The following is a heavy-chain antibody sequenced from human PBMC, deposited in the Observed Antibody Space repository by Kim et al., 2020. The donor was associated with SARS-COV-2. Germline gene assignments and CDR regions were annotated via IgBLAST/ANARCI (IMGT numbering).Heavy chain of an antibody. D-gene: IGHD1-26*01. V-gene: IGHV3-30*18. J-gene: IGHJ6*02. CDR2: ISYDGSNK. CDR3: AKDLGGVFSYYYYGMDV. CDR1: GFTFSSYG. Sequence: GGSLRLSCAASGFTFSSYGMHWVRQAPGKGLEWVAVISYDGSNKYYADSVKGRFTISRDNSKNTLYLQMNSLRAEDTAVYYCAKDLGGVFSYYYYGMDVWGQGTTVTVSS.